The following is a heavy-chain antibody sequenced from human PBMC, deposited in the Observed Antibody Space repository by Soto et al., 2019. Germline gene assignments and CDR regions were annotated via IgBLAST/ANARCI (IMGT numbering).Heavy chain of an antibody. CDR3: ARASAQMWPQLYYSVDV. J-gene: IGHJ6*02. CDR1: GGSVSSGDYH. V-gene: IGHV4-30-4*01. Sequence: PSETLSLTCNVSGGSVSSGDYHWSWIRQPPGKGLEWIGYIHYSGHTYYNPSLKSRLIISSDSSNNQFSLKVTSVTAADTAVYFCARASAQMWPQLYYSVDVWGQGTTVTVSS. CDR2: IHYSGHT. D-gene: IGHD2-2*01.